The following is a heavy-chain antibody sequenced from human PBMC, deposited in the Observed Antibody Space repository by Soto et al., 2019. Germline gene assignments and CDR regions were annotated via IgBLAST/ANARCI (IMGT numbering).Heavy chain of an antibody. D-gene: IGHD3-3*01. CDR1: GFTFSSYG. J-gene: IGHJ6*01. CDR2: ISDDGSNK. V-gene: IGHV3-30*18. Sequence: GGSLRLSCAASGFTFSSYGMHWVGQAPGKGLEWVAVISDDGSNKYYADSVKGRFTISRDNSKNTLYLQMNSLRAEDTAVYYCAKDPNYDFWSGYPPNYYYYGMDVWGQGTTVTVSS. CDR3: AKDPNYDFWSGYPPNYYYYGMDV.